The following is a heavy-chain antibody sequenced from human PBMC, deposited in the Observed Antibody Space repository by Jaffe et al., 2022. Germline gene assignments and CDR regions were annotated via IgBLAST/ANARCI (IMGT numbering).Heavy chain of an antibody. J-gene: IGHJ5*02. Sequence: QVQLVQSGAEVKKPGASVKVSCKASGYTFTGYYMHWVRQAPGQGLEWMGRINPNSGGTNYAQKFQGRVTMTRDTSISTAYMELSRLRSDDTAVYYCARAGYYDILTGYYKYVLGSWFDPWGQGTLVTVSS. D-gene: IGHD3-9*01. CDR3: ARAGYYDILTGYYKYVLGSWFDP. CDR2: INPNSGGT. CDR1: GYTFTGYY. V-gene: IGHV1-2*06.